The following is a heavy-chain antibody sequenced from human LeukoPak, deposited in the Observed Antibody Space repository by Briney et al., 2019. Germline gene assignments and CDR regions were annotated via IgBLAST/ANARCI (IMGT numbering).Heavy chain of an antibody. D-gene: IGHD2-2*01. CDR2: INHSGST. V-gene: IGHV4-34*01. J-gene: IGHJ5*02. Sequence: SETLSLTCAVYGGSFSGYYWSWIRQPPGKGLEWIGEINHSGSTNYNPSLKSRVTISVDTSKNQFSLKLSPVTAADTAVYYCARRYCSSTSCYPYNWFDPWGQGTLVTVSS. CDR3: ARRYCSSTSCYPYNWFDP. CDR1: GGSFSGYY.